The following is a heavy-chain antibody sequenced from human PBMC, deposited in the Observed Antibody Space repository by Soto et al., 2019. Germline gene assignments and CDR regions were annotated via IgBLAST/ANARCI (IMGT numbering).Heavy chain of an antibody. CDR2: MSYDGSDT. D-gene: IGHD3-10*02. Sequence: GGSLRLSCVGSGLIFSNNGMHGFRQTPGKGLEWVAFMSYDGSDTFYADSVKGRFTISRDNSKNTLFLHMSNLRAEDTAMYYCTIVRVADSALDHWGQGTLVTVSS. V-gene: IGHV3-30*02. CDR3: TIVRVADSALDH. CDR1: GLIFSNNG. J-gene: IGHJ4*02.